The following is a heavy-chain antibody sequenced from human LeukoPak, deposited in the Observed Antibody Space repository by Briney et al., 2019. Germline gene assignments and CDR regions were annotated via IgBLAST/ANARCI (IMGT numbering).Heavy chain of an antibody. Sequence: PGGSLRLSCAASGFTFSGSAMHWVRQASGKGLEWVGRIRNKANSYATEYAAPVKGRFTISRDDSKNTAYLQMNSLKTEDTAVYYCISSLGSTEGYWGQGTLVTVSS. V-gene: IGHV3-73*01. D-gene: IGHD4-11*01. CDR3: ISSLGSTEGY. J-gene: IGHJ4*02. CDR2: IRNKANSYAT. CDR1: GFTFSGSA.